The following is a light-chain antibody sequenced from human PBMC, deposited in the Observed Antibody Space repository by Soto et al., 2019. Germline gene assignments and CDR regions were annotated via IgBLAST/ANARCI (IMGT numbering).Light chain of an antibody. V-gene: IGLV1-44*01. CDR3: AASHDSRNGWV. J-gene: IGLJ3*02. Sequence: QSVLTQPPSMSGTPGQRVTISCSGSSSNIGSNTVNWYQQLPGTAPKLLIYSSDQRPSGVPDRVSGSKSGTSASLAISGLQPEDEVDYYCAASHDSRNGWVFGGGTQLTVL. CDR2: SSD. CDR1: SSNIGSNT.